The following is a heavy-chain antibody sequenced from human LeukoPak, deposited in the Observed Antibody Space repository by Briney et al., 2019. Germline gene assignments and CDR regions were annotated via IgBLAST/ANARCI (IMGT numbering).Heavy chain of an antibody. J-gene: IGHJ4*02. CDR1: GFSFSGHW. D-gene: IGHD6-6*01. CDR2: ISPTGSTT. V-gene: IGHV3-74*01. Sequence: PGGSLRLSCTASGFSFSGHWMHWARQLPGKGLVWVSRISPTGSTTSYADSVKGRFTISRDNSKNTLYLQMNSLRAEDTAVYYCAKDWESSSARGDYWGQGTLVTVSS. CDR3: AKDWESSSARGDY.